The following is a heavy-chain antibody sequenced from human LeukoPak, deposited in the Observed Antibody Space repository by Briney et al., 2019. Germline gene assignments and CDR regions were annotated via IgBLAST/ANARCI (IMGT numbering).Heavy chain of an antibody. J-gene: IGHJ4*02. CDR1: GDSVSSNSAA. V-gene: IGHV6-1*01. CDR2: TYYRSKWYN. D-gene: IGHD6-19*01. Sequence: SQTLSLTCAISGDSVSSNSAAWNWIRQSPSRGLEWLGRTYYRSKWYNDYAVSVKSRITINPDTSKNQFSLQLNSVTPEDTAVYYCARDAPEYSSGRYLLDYWGQGTLVTVSS. CDR3: ARDAPEYSSGRYLLDY.